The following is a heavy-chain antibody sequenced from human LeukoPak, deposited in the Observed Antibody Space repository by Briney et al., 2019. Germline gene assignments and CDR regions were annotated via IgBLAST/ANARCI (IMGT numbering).Heavy chain of an antibody. D-gene: IGHD6-19*01. J-gene: IGHJ4*02. Sequence: PGGSLRLSCAASGFTFSSYAMSWVRQAPGKGLEWVSVISGSGGSTHYADSVKGRFTISRDNSKNTLYLQMNSLRAEDTDVYYCARDRLYSSGWNYFDYWGQGTLVTVSS. V-gene: IGHV3-23*01. CDR1: GFTFSSYA. CDR2: ISGSGGST. CDR3: ARDRLYSSGWNYFDY.